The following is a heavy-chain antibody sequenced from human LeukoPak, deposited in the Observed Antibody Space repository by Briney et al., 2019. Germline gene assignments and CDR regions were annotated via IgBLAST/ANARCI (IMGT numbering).Heavy chain of an antibody. D-gene: IGHD1-1*01. CDR2: ISGSGDNT. CDR1: GFTFSSYA. V-gene: IGHV3-23*01. Sequence: PGGSLRLSCAASGFTFSSYAMSWVRQAPGKGLEWVSGISGSGDNTYYADSVKGRFTISRDNSKNTLYLQMNSLRAEDTAVYYGAKDGVQLERLAVYNSFDPWGQGTLVTVSS. J-gene: IGHJ5*02. CDR3: AKDGVQLERLAVYNSFDP.